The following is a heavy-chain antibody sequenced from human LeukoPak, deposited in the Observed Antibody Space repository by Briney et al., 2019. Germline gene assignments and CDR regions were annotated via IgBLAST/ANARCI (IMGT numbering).Heavy chain of an antibody. V-gene: IGHV3-23*01. Sequence: PGGSLRLSCAASGFTFSSYAMNWVRQAPGKGLEWVSTFSGSGGSTYYADSVKGRFSISRDNSKKTLYLQMNSLRAEDTAAYYCARSGLNRFDYWGQGTLVSVSS. D-gene: IGHD2-15*01. CDR3: ARSGLNRFDY. CDR1: GFTFSSYA. J-gene: IGHJ4*02. CDR2: FSGSGGST.